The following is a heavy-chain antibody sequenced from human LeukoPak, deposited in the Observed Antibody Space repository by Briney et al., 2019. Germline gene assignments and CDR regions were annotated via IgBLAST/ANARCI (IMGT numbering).Heavy chain of an antibody. CDR3: ARGYSYGYRDYFDF. J-gene: IGHJ4*02. V-gene: IGHV1-18*01. D-gene: IGHD5-18*01. CDR1: GYTFTGYA. CDR2: ISTYNGNT. Sequence: GASVKVSCKASGYTFTGYAISWVRQAPGQGLEWMGWISTYNGNTNYAQNLQDRVTMTTDTSTSTAYMELRSLRSDDTAVYYCARGYSYGYRDYFDFWGQGTLVTVSS.